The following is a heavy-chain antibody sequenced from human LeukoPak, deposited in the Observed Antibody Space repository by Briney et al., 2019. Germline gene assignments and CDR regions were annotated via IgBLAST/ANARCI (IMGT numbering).Heavy chain of an antibody. CDR1: GGSVSSNIYY. CDR3: AREDSSGYLGY. D-gene: IGHD3-22*01. CDR2: IYYSGST. Sequence: SETLSLTCTVSGGSVSSNIYYWNWIRQPPGKGLEWIGYIYYSGSTNYKPSLKSRVTISVDTSKNQFSLKHTSLTAAATAVYYCAREDSSGYLGYWGQGTLVTVSS. J-gene: IGHJ4*02. V-gene: IGHV4-61*01.